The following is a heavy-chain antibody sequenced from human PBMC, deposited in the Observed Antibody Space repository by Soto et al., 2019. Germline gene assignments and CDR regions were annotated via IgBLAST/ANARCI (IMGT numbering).Heavy chain of an antibody. V-gene: IGHV3-30-3*01. D-gene: IGHD3-10*01. CDR1: GFTFSSYA. J-gene: IGHJ6*02. Sequence: QVQLVESGGGVVQPGRSLRLSCAASGFTFSSYAMHWVRQAPGKGLEWVTVISYDGSNKYYADSVKGRFTISRDNSKNTLYLQMTSLRAEDTAVYYCAGEKSYYRPFYYYYYGMDVWGQGTTVTVSS. CDR3: AGEKSYYRPFYYYYYGMDV. CDR2: ISYDGSNK.